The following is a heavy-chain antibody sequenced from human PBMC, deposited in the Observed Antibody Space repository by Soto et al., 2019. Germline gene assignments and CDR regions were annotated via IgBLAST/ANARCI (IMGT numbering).Heavy chain of an antibody. V-gene: IGHV3-30*18. CDR3: AKDLRTTISDYGMDV. Sequence: QVQLVESGGGLVQPGGSLRLTCVASGFTFGSHGMHWVRQAPGKGLEWVAVISYDETNEHYVDSVKGRFTISRDNSKSILYLQMNRLRPEDTAVYKCAKDLRTTISDYGMDVWVQGTTVTVSS. CDR2: ISYDETNE. J-gene: IGHJ6*02. CDR1: GFTFGSHG.